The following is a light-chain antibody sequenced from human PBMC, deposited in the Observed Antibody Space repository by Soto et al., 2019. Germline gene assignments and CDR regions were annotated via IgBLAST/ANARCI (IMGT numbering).Light chain of an antibody. CDR1: QSVAS. CDR2: GAS. Sequence: EIVMTQSPATLSVSPGERATLSCRASQSVASLAWYQQKPGQAPRLLIWGASNRVTGIPARFSGSGSGTEITLTVSSLQSEDFAVYYCQQCDSWPFTFGQGTKVDIK. CDR3: QQCDSWPFT. J-gene: IGKJ2*01. V-gene: IGKV3-15*01.